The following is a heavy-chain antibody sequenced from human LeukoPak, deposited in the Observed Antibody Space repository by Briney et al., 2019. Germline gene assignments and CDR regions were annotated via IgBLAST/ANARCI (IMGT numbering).Heavy chain of an antibody. Sequence: GASVKVSCEASGYTFTSYGISWVRQAPGQGLEWMGWISAYNGNTNYAQKLQGRVTMTTDTSTSTAYMELRSLRSDDTAVYYCARVSSGYDSDAFDIWGQGTMVTVSS. CDR1: GYTFTSYG. CDR3: ARVSSGYDSDAFDI. CDR2: ISAYNGNT. D-gene: IGHD5-12*01. V-gene: IGHV1-18*01. J-gene: IGHJ3*02.